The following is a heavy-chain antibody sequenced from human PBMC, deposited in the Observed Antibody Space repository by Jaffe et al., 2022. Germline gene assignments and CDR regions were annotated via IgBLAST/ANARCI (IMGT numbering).Heavy chain of an antibody. CDR3: ARDRIQLWLKNWFDP. J-gene: IGHJ5*02. V-gene: IGHV4-38-2*02. Sequence: QVQLQESGPGLVKPSETLSLTCAVSGYSISSGYYWGWIRQPPGKGLEWIGSIYHSGSTYYNPSLKSRVTISVDTSKNQFSLKLSSVTAADTAVYYCARDRIQLWLKNWFDPWGQGTLVTVSS. D-gene: IGHD5-18*01. CDR1: GYSISSGYY. CDR2: IYHSGST.